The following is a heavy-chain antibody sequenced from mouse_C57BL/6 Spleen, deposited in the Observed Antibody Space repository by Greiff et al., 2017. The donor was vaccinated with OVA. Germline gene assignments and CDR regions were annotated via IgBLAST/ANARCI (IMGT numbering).Heavy chain of an antibody. CDR2: IYPGSGST. CDR1: GYTFTSYW. D-gene: IGHD1-1*01. J-gene: IGHJ2*01. CDR3: ARRTTVVAPHFDY. V-gene: IGHV1-55*01. Sequence: VQLQQPGAELVKPGASVKMSCKASGYTFTSYWITWVKQRPGQGLGWIGDIYPGSGSTNYNEKFKSKATLTVDTSSSTAYMQLSSLTSEDSAVYYCARRTTVVAPHFDYWGQGTTLTVSS.